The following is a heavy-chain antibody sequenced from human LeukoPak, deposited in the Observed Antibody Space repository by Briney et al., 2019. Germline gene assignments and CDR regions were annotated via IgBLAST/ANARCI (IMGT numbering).Heavy chain of an antibody. V-gene: IGHV4-59*08. Sequence: SETLSLTCTVSGGSISSYYWSWIRQPPGKGLEWIGYIYYSGTTNYNPSLKSRVTISVDTSKNQFSLRLSSVTAADTAVYYCARQSYGDYVFDYWGQGTLVTVSS. J-gene: IGHJ4*02. CDR1: GGSISSYY. CDR3: ARQSYGDYVFDY. D-gene: IGHD4-17*01. CDR2: IYYSGTT.